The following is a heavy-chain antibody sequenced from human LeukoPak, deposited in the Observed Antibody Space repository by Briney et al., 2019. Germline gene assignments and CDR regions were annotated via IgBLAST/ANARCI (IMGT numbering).Heavy chain of an antibody. Sequence: GRSLRLSCAASGFTFSSYGMHWVRQAPGKGLEWVSAIGGSGGSTYYADSVKGRFTISRDNSKNTLYLRMNSLRAEDTAVYYCAKHLIQLFDYWGQGTLVTVSS. V-gene: IGHV3-23*01. J-gene: IGHJ4*02. CDR1: GFTFSSYG. CDR3: AKHLIQLFDY. D-gene: IGHD5-18*01. CDR2: IGGSGGST.